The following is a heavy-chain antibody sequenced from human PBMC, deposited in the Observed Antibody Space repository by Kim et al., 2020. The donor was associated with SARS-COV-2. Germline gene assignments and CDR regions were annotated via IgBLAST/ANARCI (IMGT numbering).Heavy chain of an antibody. D-gene: IGHD3-10*01. CDR1: GYTFTSYA. CDR3: ARVGVLLWEGHYYYGMDV. V-gene: IGHV7-4-1*02. CDR2: INTNTGNP. Sequence: PSVKVSCKASGYTFTSYAMNWVRQAPGQGLEWMGWINTNTGNPTYAQGFTGRFVFSLDTSVSTAYLQISSLKAEDTAVYYCARVGVLLWEGHYYYGMDVWGQGTTVTVSS. J-gene: IGHJ6*02.